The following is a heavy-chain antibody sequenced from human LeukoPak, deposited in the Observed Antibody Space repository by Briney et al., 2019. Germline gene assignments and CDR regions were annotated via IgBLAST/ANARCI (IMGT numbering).Heavy chain of an antibody. CDR2: MSPNSGKT. D-gene: IGHD3-10*01. CDR3: ARESGFYASGSRY. J-gene: IGHJ4*02. V-gene: IGHV1-8*01. CDR1: GYTFTSYD. Sequence: ASVKVSCKASGYTFTSYDINWVRQATGQGLEWMGWMSPNSGKTGYAQKFQGRVTMTRSTSINTAYMELSSLRSEDTAIYYCARESGFYASGSRYWGQGTLVTVSS.